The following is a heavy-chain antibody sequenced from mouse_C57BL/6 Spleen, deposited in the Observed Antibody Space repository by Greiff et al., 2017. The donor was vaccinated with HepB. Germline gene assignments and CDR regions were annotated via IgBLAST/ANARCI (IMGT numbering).Heavy chain of an antibody. CDR1: GFTFSSYT. CDR2: ISGGGGNT. CDR3: ARQLTGTYFDV. V-gene: IGHV5-9*01. Sequence: EVKLMESGGGLVKPGGSLKLSCAASGFTFSSYTMSWVRQTPEKRLEWVATISGGGGNTYYPDSVKGRFTISRDNAKNTLYLQMSSLRSEDTALYYCARQLTGTYFDVWGTGTTVTVSS. D-gene: IGHD4-1*01. J-gene: IGHJ1*03.